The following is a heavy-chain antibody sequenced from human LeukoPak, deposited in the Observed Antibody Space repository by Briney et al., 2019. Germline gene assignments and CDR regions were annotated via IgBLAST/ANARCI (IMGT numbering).Heavy chain of an antibody. V-gene: IGHV1-2*02. J-gene: IGHJ4*02. CDR3: ARDGDCSGGSCYPSYFDH. CDR1: GYTFTGYY. CDR2: INPNSGGT. D-gene: IGHD2-15*01. Sequence: ASVKVSCKASGYTFTGYYMHWVRQAPGQGLEWMGWINPNSGGTNYAQKFQGRVTMTRDTSISTAYMELSRLRSDDTAVYYCARDGDCSGGSCYPSYFDHWGQGTLSPFPQ.